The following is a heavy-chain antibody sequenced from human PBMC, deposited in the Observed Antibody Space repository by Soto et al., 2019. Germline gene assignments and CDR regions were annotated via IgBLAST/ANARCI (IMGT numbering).Heavy chain of an antibody. J-gene: IGHJ4*02. D-gene: IGHD4-4*01. V-gene: IGHV1-18*01. Sequence: ASVKVSCKASGYTFTSYGISWVRQAPGQGLEWMGWIRAYNGNTNYPQKLRGRVTMTTDTSTSTVYLELRSLRSDDTAVYYCAKYDYKGYYFDDWGQGTLVTVSS. CDR1: GYTFTSYG. CDR3: AKYDYKGYYFDD. CDR2: IRAYNGNT.